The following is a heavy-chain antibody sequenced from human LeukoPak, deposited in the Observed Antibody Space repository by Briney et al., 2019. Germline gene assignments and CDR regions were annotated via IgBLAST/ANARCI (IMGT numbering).Heavy chain of an antibody. V-gene: IGHV4-59*04. CDR2: IYYSGST. D-gene: IGHD3-10*01. Sequence: SETLSLTCTVSGGSISSYYWSWIRQPPGKGLEWIGTIYYSGSTYYNPSLKSRVTISVDTSKNQFSLKLSSVTAADTAVYYCAGQRTSFYYGSGSYYSRFDPWGQGTLVTVSS. CDR1: GGSISSYY. J-gene: IGHJ5*02. CDR3: AGQRTSFYYGSGSYYSRFDP.